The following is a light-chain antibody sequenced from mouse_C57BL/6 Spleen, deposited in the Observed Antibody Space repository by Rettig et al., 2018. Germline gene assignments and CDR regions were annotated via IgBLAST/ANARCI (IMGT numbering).Light chain of an antibody. V-gene: IGKV16-104*01. CDR3: QQHNEYPWT. CDR2: SGS. CDR1: KSISKY. Sequence: SKSISKYLAWYQEKPGKTNKLLIYSGSTLQSGIPSRFSGSGSGTDFTLTISSLEPEDFAMYYCQQHNEYPWTFGGGTKLEIK. J-gene: IGKJ1*01.